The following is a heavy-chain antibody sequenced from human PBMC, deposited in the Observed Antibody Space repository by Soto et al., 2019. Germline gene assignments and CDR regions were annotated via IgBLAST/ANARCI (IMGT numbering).Heavy chain of an antibody. CDR2: LSAYTGNT. Sequence: QVQLVQSGAEVKKPGASVKVSCKASGYTFTSYGLSWVRQAPGHGLEWMGWLSAYTGNTNYAQQLQGRVTMPTDTSTSTAYMELRSLRSDDTAVYYCARVPGYCSGGSCYYYYMDVWGKGTTVTVSS. CDR1: GYTFTSYG. CDR3: ARVPGYCSGGSCYYYYMDV. V-gene: IGHV1-18*01. J-gene: IGHJ6*03. D-gene: IGHD2-15*01.